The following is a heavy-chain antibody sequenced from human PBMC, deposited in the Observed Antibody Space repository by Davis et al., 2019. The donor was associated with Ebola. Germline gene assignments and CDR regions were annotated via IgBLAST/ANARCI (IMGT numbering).Heavy chain of an antibody. D-gene: IGHD3-10*01. CDR1: GGTFSSYA. V-gene: IGHV1-69*13. CDR3: ATGVGPLLCFRELFY. CDR2: IIPIFGTA. J-gene: IGHJ4*02. Sequence: AASVKVSCKASGGTFSSYAISWVRQAPGQGLEWMGGIIPIFGTASYAQKFQGRVTITADESTSTAYMELSSLRSEDTAVYYCATGVGPLLCFRELFYWGQGTLVTVSS.